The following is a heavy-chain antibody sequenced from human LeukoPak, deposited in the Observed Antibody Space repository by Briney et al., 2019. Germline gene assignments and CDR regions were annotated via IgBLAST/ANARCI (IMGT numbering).Heavy chain of an antibody. CDR2: INSDGSST. J-gene: IGHJ6*02. D-gene: IGHD2-2*02. Sequence: SPRLSCAASGFTFSSYWMHWVRQAPGKGLVWVSRINSDGSSTSYADSVKGRFTISRDNAKNTLYLQIKSLRAEDRAVYCCARDSPRCYTICYYYYYGMDVWGQGTTVTVSS. CDR3: ARDSPRCYTICYYYYYGMDV. V-gene: IGHV3-74*01. CDR1: GFTFSSYW.